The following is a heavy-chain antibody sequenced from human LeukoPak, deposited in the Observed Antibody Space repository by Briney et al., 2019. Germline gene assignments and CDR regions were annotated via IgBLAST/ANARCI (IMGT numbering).Heavy chain of an antibody. Sequence: GASVKVSCKATGYSFSSYDINWVRQATGQGLEWMGWMNPNSGNTGYAQKFQGRVTMTRNTSISTAYMELSSLRSEDTAVYYCARGNPIYYGSGIYGMDVWGQGTTVTVSS. CDR2: MNPNSGNT. CDR1: GYSFSSYD. V-gene: IGHV1-8*01. CDR3: ARGNPIYYGSGIYGMDV. D-gene: IGHD3-10*01. J-gene: IGHJ6*02.